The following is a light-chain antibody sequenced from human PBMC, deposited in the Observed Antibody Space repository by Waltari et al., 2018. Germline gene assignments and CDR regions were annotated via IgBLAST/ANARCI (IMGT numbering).Light chain of an antibody. Sequence: EIVLTQSPGTLSLSPGERATLSCRASQSFSSGNIAWYQQKPGQAPRLLIYGASSRATGIPDRFSGSGSGTDFTLIISRLEPEDFAVYYCQQYDNSPPWTFGQGTKVEIK. J-gene: IGKJ1*01. CDR1: QSFSSGN. CDR3: QQYDNSPPWT. CDR2: GAS. V-gene: IGKV3-20*01.